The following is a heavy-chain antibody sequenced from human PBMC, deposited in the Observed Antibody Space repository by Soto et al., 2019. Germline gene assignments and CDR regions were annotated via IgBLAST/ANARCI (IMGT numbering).Heavy chain of an antibody. CDR1: GGSISSSSYY. CDR3: ARHTGPLYVGYYYDMDV. D-gene: IGHD3-16*01. V-gene: IGHV4-39*01. J-gene: IGHJ6*02. Sequence: QLQLQESGPGLVKPSETLSLTCTVSGGSISSSSYYWGWIRQPPGKGLEWIGSIYYSGYTYYNPSLKSRCPLSVDTSKNQFSLKLSSVTAADTAVYSCARHTGPLYVGYYYDMDVWGQGTTVTVS. CDR2: IYYSGYT.